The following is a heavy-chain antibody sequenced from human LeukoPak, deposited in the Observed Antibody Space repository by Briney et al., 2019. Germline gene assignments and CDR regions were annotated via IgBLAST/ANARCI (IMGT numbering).Heavy chain of an antibody. CDR3: ARLFRGHYDILTGPRGDDAFDI. CDR2: ISSSSSTI. D-gene: IGHD3-9*01. CDR1: GFTFSSYG. J-gene: IGHJ3*02. Sequence: GGSLRLSCAASGFTFSSYGMNWVRQAPGKGLEWVSYISSSSSTIYYADSVKGRFTISRDNAKNSLYLQMNSLRDEDTAVYYCARLFRGHYDILTGPRGDDAFDIWGQGTMVTVSS. V-gene: IGHV3-48*02.